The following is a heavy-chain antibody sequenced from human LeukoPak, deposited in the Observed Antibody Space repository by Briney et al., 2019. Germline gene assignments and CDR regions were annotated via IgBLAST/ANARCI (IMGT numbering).Heavy chain of an antibody. J-gene: IGHJ4*02. CDR1: GFTFSSYW. Sequence: GSLRLSCAASGFTFSSYWMNWVRQAPGKGLEWVANIDQDGSEKYYVDSVKGRFTISRDDGKKSLSLQMNTLRAEDTAVYYCARDPMVRGVFDYWGQGTLVTVSS. CDR2: IDQDGSEK. CDR3: ARDPMVRGVFDY. D-gene: IGHD3-10*01. V-gene: IGHV3-7*01.